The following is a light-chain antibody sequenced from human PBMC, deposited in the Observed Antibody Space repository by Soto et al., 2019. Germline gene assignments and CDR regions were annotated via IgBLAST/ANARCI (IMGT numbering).Light chain of an antibody. Sequence: IQVSQPPSFLSASISDTLTITCRASQNISSYLNWYQQKPGKAPKLLIYDASSLPSGIPDRFSGSGSGTDFTLTINSLEPEDFAVYYCQQCGNSPWTFGQGTKVDIK. CDR3: QQCGNSPWT. J-gene: IGKJ1*01. CDR1: QNISSY. CDR2: DAS. V-gene: IGKV1-39*02.